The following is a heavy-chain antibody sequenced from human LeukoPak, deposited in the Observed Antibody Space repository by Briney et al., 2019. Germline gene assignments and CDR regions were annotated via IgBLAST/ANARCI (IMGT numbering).Heavy chain of an antibody. J-gene: IGHJ4*02. Sequence: GGSLRLSCAASGFSVSNSYMSWVRQAPGKGLEWVSVIYAAGITYYANSVQGRFTISRDNSENTLHLQMNSLRAEDTAVYYCVKDRSIAAPNNDFFDSWGQGALVTVSS. D-gene: IGHD6-6*01. CDR3: VKDRSIAAPNNDFFDS. CDR2: IYAAGIT. CDR1: GFSVSNSY. V-gene: IGHV3-53*01.